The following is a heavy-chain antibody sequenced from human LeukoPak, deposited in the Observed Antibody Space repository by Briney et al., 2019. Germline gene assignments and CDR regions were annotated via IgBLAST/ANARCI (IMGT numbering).Heavy chain of an antibody. V-gene: IGHV3-23*01. CDR3: ANDLGWIQLNLG. CDR1: GFTFSNYG. CDR2: ITGSGGTT. Sequence: GGSLRLSSAASGFTFSNYGMNWVRPGPGKGLEGVSGITGSGGTTNYADSVKGRFTISRDNSKNPLYLQMNSLRAEDTAVYYCANDLGWIQLNLGRGQGTLVTVSS. D-gene: IGHD5-18*01. J-gene: IGHJ4*02.